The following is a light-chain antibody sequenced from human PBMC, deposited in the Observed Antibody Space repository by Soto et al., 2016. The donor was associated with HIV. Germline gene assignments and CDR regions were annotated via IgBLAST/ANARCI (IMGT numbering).Light chain of an antibody. V-gene: IGLV3-21*03. CDR3: HVWDEASDSAV. CDR1: DIGSKS. Sequence: SYVLPQPPSVSVAPGKTARITCGGNDIGSKSVHWYQQKPGQAPVLVVYDDTDRPSGISGRFAGSNSGSAATLTITKVEFGDEADYYCHVWDEASDSAVFAGGTKVTVL. CDR2: DDT. J-gene: IGLJ2*01.